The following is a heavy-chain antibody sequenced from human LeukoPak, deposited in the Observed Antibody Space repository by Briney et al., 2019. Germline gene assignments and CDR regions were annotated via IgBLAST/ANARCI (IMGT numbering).Heavy chain of an antibody. CDR2: ISSSGSTI. J-gene: IGHJ3*02. CDR3: ARDGRIDAFGI. CDR1: GFTFSSYE. V-gene: IGHV3-48*03. D-gene: IGHD1-26*01. Sequence: GGSLRLSCAASGFTFSSYEMNWVRQAPGKGLEWVSYISSSGSTIYYADSVKGRFTISRDNAKNSLYLQMNSLRAEDTAVYYCARDGRIDAFGIWGQGTMVTVSS.